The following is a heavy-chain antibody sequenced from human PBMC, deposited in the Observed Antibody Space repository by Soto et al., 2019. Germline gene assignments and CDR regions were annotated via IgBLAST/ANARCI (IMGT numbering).Heavy chain of an antibody. J-gene: IGHJ4*02. V-gene: IGHV1-69*13. D-gene: IGHD3-22*01. Sequence: SVKVSCKASGGTFSSYAISWVRQAPGQGLEWMGGIIPIFGTANYAQKFQGRVTITADESTSAAYMELSSLRSEDTAVYYCARPSDSSGWSFDYWGQGTLVTVSS. CDR1: GGTFSSYA. CDR3: ARPSDSSGWSFDY. CDR2: IIPIFGTA.